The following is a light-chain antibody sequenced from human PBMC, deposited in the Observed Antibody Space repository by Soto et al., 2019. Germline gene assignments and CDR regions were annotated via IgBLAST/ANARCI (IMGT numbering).Light chain of an antibody. Sequence: QSALTQPASVSGSPGQSITISYTGTSSDVGGYNYVSWYQQHPGKAPKLTIYDVSNRPSGVSNRFSGSKSGNTASLTISGLQAEDEADYYCSSYTSSSTPVVFGGGTKLTVL. CDR2: DVS. CDR1: SSDVGGYNY. V-gene: IGLV2-14*01. J-gene: IGLJ2*01. CDR3: SSYTSSSTPVV.